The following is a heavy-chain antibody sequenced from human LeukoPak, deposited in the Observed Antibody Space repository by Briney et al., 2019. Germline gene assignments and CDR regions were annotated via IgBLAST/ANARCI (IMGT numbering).Heavy chain of an antibody. V-gene: IGHV4-39*07. J-gene: IGHJ5*02. CDR1: GGSISSYY. CDR3: ARDYVGADPLNWFDP. CDR2: IYYSGST. D-gene: IGHD1-26*01. Sequence: PSETLSLTCTVSGGSISSYYWGWIRQPPGKGLEWIGSIYYSGSTYYNPSLKSRVTISVDTSKNQFSLKLSSVTAADTAVYYCARDYVGADPLNWFDPWGQGTLVTASS.